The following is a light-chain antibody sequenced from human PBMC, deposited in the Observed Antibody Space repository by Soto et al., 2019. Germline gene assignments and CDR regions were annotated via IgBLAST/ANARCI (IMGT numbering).Light chain of an antibody. CDR2: DAS. J-gene: IGKJ1*01. CDR3: QQYNTYPWT. V-gene: IGKV1-5*01. Sequence: IQMTQSPSTLSASVGDTVTITCRASQSISVSLAWYQQKPGKAPNLLIYDASTLQGGVPSRFSGSGSGTAFTLTISSLQPDDFATYFCQQYNTYPWTFGQGTKVDIK. CDR1: QSISVS.